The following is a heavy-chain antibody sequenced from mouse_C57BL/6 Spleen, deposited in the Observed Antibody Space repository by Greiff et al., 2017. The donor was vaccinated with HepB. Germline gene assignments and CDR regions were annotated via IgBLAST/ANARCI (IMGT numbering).Heavy chain of an antibody. V-gene: IGHV1-4*01. CDR1: GYTFTSYT. D-gene: IGHD4-1*01. CDR3: ARDWDVWYFDV. J-gene: IGHJ1*03. Sequence: VQLQQSGAELARPGASVKMSCKASGYTFTSYTMHWVKQRPGQGLEWIGYINPSSGYTKYNQKFKDKATLTADKSSSTAYMQLSSLTSEDSAVYYCARDWDVWYFDVWGTGTTVTVSS. CDR2: INPSSGYT.